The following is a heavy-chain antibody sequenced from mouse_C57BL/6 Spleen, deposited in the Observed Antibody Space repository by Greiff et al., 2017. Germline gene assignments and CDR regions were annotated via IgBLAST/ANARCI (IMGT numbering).Heavy chain of an antibody. D-gene: IGHD1-1*01. V-gene: IGHV1-15*01. Sequence: VQLQQSGAELVRPGASVTLSCKASGYTFTDYEMHWVKQTPVHGLEWIGAIDPETGGTAYNQKFKGKAILTADKSSSTAYMQLRSLTSEDSAVYYGTRHYYGSLDYWGQGTTLTVSS. J-gene: IGHJ2*01. CDR1: GYTFTDYE. CDR2: IDPETGGT. CDR3: TRHYYGSLDY.